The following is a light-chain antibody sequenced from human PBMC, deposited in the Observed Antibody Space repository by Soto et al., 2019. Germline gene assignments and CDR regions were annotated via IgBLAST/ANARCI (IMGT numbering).Light chain of an antibody. V-gene: IGKV3-15*01. CDR3: QHYSDWPLT. J-gene: IGKJ4*01. Sequence: EIVMPRSPATLSESPGEGATLSCRASHGIGTALAWYQQKPGQTPRLLMYGASIRATGVPARFSGSASGTEFTLTITSLQSEDFAVYYCQHYSDWPLTFGGGTKVDIK. CDR2: GAS. CDR1: HGIGTA.